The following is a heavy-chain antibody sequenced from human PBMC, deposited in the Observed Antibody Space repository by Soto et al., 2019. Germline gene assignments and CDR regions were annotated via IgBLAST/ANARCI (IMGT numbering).Heavy chain of an antibody. CDR2: INAGNGNT. V-gene: IGHV1-3*01. CDR1: GYTFTSYA. J-gene: IGHJ4*02. CDR3: ARVPTMIVVDYFDY. Sequence: ASVKVSFKASGYTFTSYAMHWLRQAPGQRLEWMGWINAGNGNTKYSQKFQGRVTITRDTSASTAYMELSSLRSEDTAVYYCARVPTMIVVDYFDYWGQGTLVTVS. D-gene: IGHD3-22*01.